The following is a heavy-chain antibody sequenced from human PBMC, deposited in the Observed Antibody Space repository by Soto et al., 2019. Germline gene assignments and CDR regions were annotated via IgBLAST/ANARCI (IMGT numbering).Heavy chain of an antibody. V-gene: IGHV4-31*03. D-gene: IGHD1-20*01. Sequence: PSETLSLTCTVSGGSISSGGYYWSWIRQHPGKGLEWIGYIYYSGSTYYNPSLKSRITISVDTSKNQFSLKLSSVTAADTAVSFCAREMYNWNRFDPWGQGTLVTVSS. CDR1: GGSISSGGYY. CDR3: AREMYNWNRFDP. J-gene: IGHJ5*02. CDR2: IYYSGST.